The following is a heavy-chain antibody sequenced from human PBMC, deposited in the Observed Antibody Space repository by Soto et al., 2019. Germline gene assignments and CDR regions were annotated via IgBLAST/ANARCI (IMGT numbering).Heavy chain of an antibody. CDR2: IIPIFGTA. CDR1: GGTFSSYA. D-gene: IGHD3-3*01. V-gene: IGHV1-69*13. J-gene: IGHJ6*02. Sequence: SVKVSCKASGGTFSSYAISWVRQAPGQGLEWMGGIIPIFGTANYAQKFQGRVTITADDSTSTAYMELSSLRAEDTAVYYCARGTLGRVITIFGVARTHETPYNSYYYGMDFLGQVTTVTVSS. CDR3: ARGTLGRVITIFGVARTHETPYNSYYYGMDF.